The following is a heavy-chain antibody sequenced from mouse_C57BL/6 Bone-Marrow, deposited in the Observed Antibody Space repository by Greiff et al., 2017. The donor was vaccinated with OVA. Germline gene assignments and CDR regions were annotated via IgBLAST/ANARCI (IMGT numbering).Heavy chain of an antibody. CDR3: ASLNDGYDVGYYARDY. Sequence: EVQLQQSGPELVKPGASVKISCKASGYTFTDSYMNWVKQSHGKSLEWIGDINPNNGGTSSKHKFKGKATLTVAQSYSTDYMELRSLTSEDSAVYYCASLNDGYDVGYYARDYWGPGTSVTVSS. D-gene: IGHD2-2*01. J-gene: IGHJ4*01. V-gene: IGHV1-26*01. CDR2: INPNNGGT. CDR1: GYTFTDSY.